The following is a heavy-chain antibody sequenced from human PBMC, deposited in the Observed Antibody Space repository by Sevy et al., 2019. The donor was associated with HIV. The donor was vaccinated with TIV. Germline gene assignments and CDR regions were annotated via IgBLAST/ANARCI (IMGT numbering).Heavy chain of an antibody. V-gene: IGHV4-38-2*01. Sequence: SETLSLTCAVSGYSISSGYYWGWIRQPPGKRQEWIGSIYHSGSTYYNPSLRSRVTISVDTSKNQFSLKLSSVTAADTAGYYCARAEDSSGYYDSSGYLIGYYFDYWGQGTLVTVSS. CDR2: IYHSGST. CDR3: ARAEDSSGYYDSSGYLIGYYFDY. J-gene: IGHJ4*02. CDR1: GYSISSGYY. D-gene: IGHD3-22*01.